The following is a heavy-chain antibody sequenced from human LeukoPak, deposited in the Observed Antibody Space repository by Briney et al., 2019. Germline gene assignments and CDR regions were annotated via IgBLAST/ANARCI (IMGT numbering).Heavy chain of an antibody. V-gene: IGHV1-2*02. Sequence: ASVKVSCKASGYTFTGYYMHWVRQAPGQGLEWMGWINPNSGGTNYARKFQGRVTKTRDTSISTAYMELSRLRSDDTAVYYCARDQNYYDSSGYYGYWGQGTLVTVSS. D-gene: IGHD3-22*01. J-gene: IGHJ4*02. CDR3: ARDQNYYDSSGYYGY. CDR2: INPNSGGT. CDR1: GYTFTGYY.